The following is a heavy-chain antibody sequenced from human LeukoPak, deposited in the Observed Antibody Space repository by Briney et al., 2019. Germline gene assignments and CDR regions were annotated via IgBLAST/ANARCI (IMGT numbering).Heavy chain of an antibody. CDR3: ARGKRGFSYDFDY. V-gene: IGHV4-59*01. Sequence: SETLSLTCTVSGGSISSYYWTWIRQPPGKGLEWIGYIYYSRSTYYNPSLKSRVTISVDTSKNQFSLKLTSVTAADTAVYYCARGKRGFSYDFDYWGQGTLVTVSS. J-gene: IGHJ4*02. CDR1: GGSISSYY. D-gene: IGHD5-18*01. CDR2: IYYSRST.